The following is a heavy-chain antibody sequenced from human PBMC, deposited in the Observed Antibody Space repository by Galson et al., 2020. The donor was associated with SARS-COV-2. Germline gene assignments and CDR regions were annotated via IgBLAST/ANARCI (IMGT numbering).Heavy chain of an antibody. CDR1: GFTFSNYG. V-gene: IGHV3-30*18. CDR2: ISYDGNNK. D-gene: IGHD6-13*01. J-gene: IGHJ4*02. Sequence: GGSLRLSCAASGFTFSNYGMHWVRQAPGKGLEWVAVISYDGNNKYYADSVKGRFTISRDNSKNTVYLQMNSLRADDTAVYYCAKDRRRGWQQLGGDTFDYWGQGTLVTVSS. CDR3: AKDRRRGWQQLGGDTFDY.